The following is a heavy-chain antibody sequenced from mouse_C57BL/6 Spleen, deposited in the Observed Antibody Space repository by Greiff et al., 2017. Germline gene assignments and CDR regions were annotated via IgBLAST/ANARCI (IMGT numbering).Heavy chain of an antibody. CDR1: GYSFTGYY. CDR3: ARRSTPRYFDV. V-gene: IGHV1-42*01. J-gene: IGHJ1*03. D-gene: IGHD5-1*01. Sequence: VQLQQSGPELVKPGASVTISCKASGYSFTGYYMNWVKQSPETSLEWIGEINPSTGGTTYNQKFKAKATLTVDKSSSTAYMQLQSLTSDDSAVYYCARRSTPRYFDVWGTGTTVTVSS. CDR2: INPSTGGT.